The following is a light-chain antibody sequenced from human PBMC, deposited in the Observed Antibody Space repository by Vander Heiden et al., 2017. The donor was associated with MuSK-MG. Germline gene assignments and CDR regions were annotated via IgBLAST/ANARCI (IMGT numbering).Light chain of an antibody. Sequence: EIVLTQSPDFQSVTPKEKVTITCRASQSVGRSLHWYQVKPDQSPKRLIKYASQSFSGVPSRFSGRGSGTDFTLTINSLEAEDAATDQCLQTPIPYTFGQVPKLEIK. V-gene: IGKV6-21*01. CDR2: YAS. CDR3: LQTPIPYT. CDR1: QSVGRS. J-gene: IGKJ2*01.